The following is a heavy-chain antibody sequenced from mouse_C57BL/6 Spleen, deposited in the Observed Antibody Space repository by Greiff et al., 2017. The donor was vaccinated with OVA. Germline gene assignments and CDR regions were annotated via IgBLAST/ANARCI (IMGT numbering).Heavy chain of an antibody. Sequence: DVQLQESGPVLVKPGASVKMSCKASGYTFTDYYMNWVKQSHGKSLEWIGVINPYNGGTSYNQKFKGKATLTVDKSSSTAYMELNSLTSEDSAVYYCARGDYYGSSYNFDYWGQGTTLTVSS. V-gene: IGHV1-19*01. D-gene: IGHD1-1*01. CDR1: GYTFTDYY. CDR2: INPYNGGT. J-gene: IGHJ2*01. CDR3: ARGDYYGSSYNFDY.